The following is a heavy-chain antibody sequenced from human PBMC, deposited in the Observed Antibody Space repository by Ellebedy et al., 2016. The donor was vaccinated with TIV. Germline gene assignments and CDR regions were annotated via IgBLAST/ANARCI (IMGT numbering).Heavy chain of an antibody. D-gene: IGHD2-15*01. CDR3: ARRPAAYCSGGSCYLFDY. J-gene: IGHJ4*02. CDR1: GGSFSGYY. Sequence: MPSETLSLTCAVYGGSFSGYYWSWIRQPPGKGLEWIGEINHSGSTNYNPSLKSRVTISADTSKNQFSLKLSPVTAADTAVYYCARRPAAYCSGGSCYLFDYWGQGTLVTVSS. CDR2: INHSGST. V-gene: IGHV4-34*01.